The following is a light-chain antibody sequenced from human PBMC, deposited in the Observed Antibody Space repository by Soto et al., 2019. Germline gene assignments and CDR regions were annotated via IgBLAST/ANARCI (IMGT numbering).Light chain of an antibody. CDR2: DVS. CDR1: SSDVGGYNY. Sequence: QSVLTQPLSVSGSPGQSVTISCTGTSSDVGGYNYVSRYQQHPGKAPKLMIYDVSKRPSGVPDRFSGSKSGNTASLTISGLQAEDEADYYCCSYAGSYTFYVFGTGTKVTVL. J-gene: IGLJ1*01. CDR3: CSYAGSYTFYV. V-gene: IGLV2-11*01.